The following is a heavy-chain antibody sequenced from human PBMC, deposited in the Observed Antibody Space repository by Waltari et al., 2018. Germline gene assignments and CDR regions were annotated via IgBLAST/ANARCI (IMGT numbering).Heavy chain of an antibody. Sequence: EVLLVESGGGLVQPGGSLRLSCAASGFPFSDYSMAWVRQAPGKGREWVGRIRNKANSYTTEYVASVKGRFTISRDESRNSLYLQMNSLETEDTAVYYCARELAVVGHIAMDVWGQGTTVIVS. CDR1: GFPFSDYS. J-gene: IGHJ6*02. CDR3: ARELAVVGHIAMDV. CDR2: IRNKANSYTT. V-gene: IGHV3-72*01. D-gene: IGHD2-2*01.